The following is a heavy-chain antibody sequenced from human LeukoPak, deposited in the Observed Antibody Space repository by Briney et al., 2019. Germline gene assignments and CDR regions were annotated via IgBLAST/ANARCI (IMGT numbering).Heavy chain of an antibody. D-gene: IGHD2-21*02. CDR2: IHHSGSS. V-gene: IGHV4-59*01. CDR3: ARGRRTAVVTDFDY. CDR1: GGSISSYY. Sequence: SSTLSLTCTVSGGSISSYYWTWIRQPPGKGLEWIGYIHHSGSSRSHPSLNSRVTMSVDTSKSQFSLKLTSVTAADTAVYYCARGRRTAVVTDFDYWGQGILVTVSS. J-gene: IGHJ4*02.